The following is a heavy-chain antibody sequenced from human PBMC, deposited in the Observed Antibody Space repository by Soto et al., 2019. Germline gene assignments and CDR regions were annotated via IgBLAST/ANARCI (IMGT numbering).Heavy chain of an antibody. CDR2: IKGEADGGTT. D-gene: IGHD3-22*01. V-gene: IGHV3-15*01. CDR1: GFTFSNAW. J-gene: IGHJ4*02. CDR3: TTRLSNGYYNFDY. Sequence: HLVESGGGLVKPGGSLRLSCAASGFTFSNAWMSWVRQAPGKGLEWVGRIKGEADGGTTDYAAPVKGRITISRDHSKDTLYLQMNRLKTEDTAVYYCTTRLSNGYYNFDYWSQGTPVTVSS.